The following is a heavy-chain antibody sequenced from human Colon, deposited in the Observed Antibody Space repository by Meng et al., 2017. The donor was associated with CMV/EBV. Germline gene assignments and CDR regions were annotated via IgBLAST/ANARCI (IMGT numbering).Heavy chain of an antibody. D-gene: IGHD3-10*01. J-gene: IGHJ4*02. Sequence: ASRYSLTTYHMHWVRQALGKGLEWMGVINPGDGSTSYAQTLQDRVTITSDTSTSTVYMELSNLRSDDTAVYFCARDMYYYGSGSYRYWGQGTLVTVSS. V-gene: IGHV1-46*04. CDR3: ARDMYYYGSGSYRY. CDR2: INPGDGST. CDR1: RYSLTTYH.